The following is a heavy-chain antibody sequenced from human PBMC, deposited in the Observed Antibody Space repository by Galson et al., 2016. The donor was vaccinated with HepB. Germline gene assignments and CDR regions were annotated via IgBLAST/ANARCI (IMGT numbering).Heavy chain of an antibody. CDR1: GVTVSSNP. Sequence: SLRLSCAASGVTVSSNPLHRVRQAPGKGRVWVAVIAFDGSNNFYDDSVMSRFTISVDNSKNTLYLQMNSLRAEDTAVYYCARADVYVWGTYRYTRTVPQYYFDYWGQGTLVTVSS. V-gene: IGHV3-30-3*01. D-gene: IGHD3-16*02. J-gene: IGHJ4*02. CDR2: IAFDGSNN. CDR3: ARADVYVWGTYRYTRTVPQYYFDY.